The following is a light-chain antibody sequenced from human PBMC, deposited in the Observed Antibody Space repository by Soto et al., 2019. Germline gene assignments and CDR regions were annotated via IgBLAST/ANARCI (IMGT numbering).Light chain of an antibody. Sequence: QSVLTQPASVSGSPGQWITISCTGTSSDVGGYNYVSWYQQHPGKAPKLMIYDVSNRPSGVSNRFSGSKSGNTASLTISGIQAEDEADYYCSSYTSSSTRVFGTGTKVTVL. CDR3: SSYTSSSTRV. CDR2: DVS. CDR1: SSDVGGYNY. V-gene: IGLV2-14*01. J-gene: IGLJ1*01.